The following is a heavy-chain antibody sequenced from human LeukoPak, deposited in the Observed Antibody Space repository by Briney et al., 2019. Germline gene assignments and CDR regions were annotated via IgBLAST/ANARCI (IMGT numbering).Heavy chain of an antibody. CDR2: IYYSGST. D-gene: IGHD2-2*01. V-gene: IGHV4-30-4*02. J-gene: IGHJ6*02. Sequence: PSETLSLTCTVSGGSISSGDYYWSWIRQPPGKGLEWIGYIYYSGSTYYNPSLKSRVTISVDTSKNQFSLKLTSVTAADTAVYYCARVVSSYCSSITCYSYGMDVWGQGTTVTVSS. CDR1: GGSISSGDYY. CDR3: ARVVSSYCSSITCYSYGMDV.